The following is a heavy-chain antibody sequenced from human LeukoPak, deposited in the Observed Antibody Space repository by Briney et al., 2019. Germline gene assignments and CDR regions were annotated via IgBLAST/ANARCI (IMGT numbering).Heavy chain of an antibody. CDR3: ARGHCSSTSCYLNWFDP. CDR1: GGSISSHY. J-gene: IGHJ5*02. Sequence: SETLSLTCTVSGGSISSHYWSWNRQPPGKGLEWIGYIYYSGSTNYNPSLKSRVTISVDTSKNQFSLKLSSVTAADTAVYYCARGHCSSTSCYLNWFDPWGQGTLVTVSS. D-gene: IGHD2-2*01. V-gene: IGHV4-59*11. CDR2: IYYSGST.